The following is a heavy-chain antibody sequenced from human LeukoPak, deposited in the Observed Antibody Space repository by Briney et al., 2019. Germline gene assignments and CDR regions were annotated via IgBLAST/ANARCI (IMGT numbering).Heavy chain of an antibody. CDR2: IYYSGRT. CDR3: ARWTSGTYYFDL. CDR1: GGSISNYY. V-gene: IGHV4-59*08. Sequence: SETLSLTCTVSGGSISNYYWSWIRQPPGKGLEWIGYIYYSGRTNYNPSLDSRVTISVDTSKKQFSLKLTSVTAADTAVYYCARWTSGTYYFDLWGQGTLVTVSS. J-gene: IGHJ4*02. D-gene: IGHD1-26*01.